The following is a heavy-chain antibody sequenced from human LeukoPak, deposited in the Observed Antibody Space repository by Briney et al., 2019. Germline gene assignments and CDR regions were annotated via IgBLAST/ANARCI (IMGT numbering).Heavy chain of an antibody. Sequence: SETLSLTCTVSGGSISSYYWSWIRQPPGKGLEWIGYIYYSGSTNYSPSLKSRVTISVDTSKNQFSLKLSSVTAADTAVYYCARPFSNIYCSSTSCSYDAFDIWGQGTMVTVSS. V-gene: IGHV4-59*08. J-gene: IGHJ3*02. D-gene: IGHD2-2*01. CDR2: IYYSGST. CDR1: GGSISSYY. CDR3: ARPFSNIYCSSTSCSYDAFDI.